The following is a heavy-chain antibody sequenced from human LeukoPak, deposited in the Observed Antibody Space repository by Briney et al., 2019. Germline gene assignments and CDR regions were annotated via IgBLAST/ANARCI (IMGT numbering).Heavy chain of an antibody. CDR3: AKGSAAGRPYYFDY. V-gene: IGHV3-23*05. J-gene: IGHJ4*02. D-gene: IGHD6-6*01. CDR1: GFTFSNYA. CDR2: IDISGSYT. Sequence: GGSLRLSYAASGFTFSNYAMSWVRLVPGEGLERDAGIDISGSYTWYADSVRGRFTISRDNSRSTLDLQMNSLRVEDTAVYYCAKGSAAGRPYYFDYWGQGTLGAVSS.